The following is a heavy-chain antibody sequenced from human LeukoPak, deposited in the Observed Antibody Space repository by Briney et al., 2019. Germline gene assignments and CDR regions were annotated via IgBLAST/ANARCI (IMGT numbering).Heavy chain of an antibody. V-gene: IGHV3-23*01. J-gene: IGHJ4*02. CDR2: IFPSGSEI. Sequence: GGSLRLSCAASGFTFSTFAMLWVRQPPGKGLEWVSSIFPSGSEIHYADSVRGRFTISRDNSKGILSLQMNSLRAEDTAVYYCARGSGYLETFDYWGQGTLVTVSS. CDR3: ARGSGYLETFDY. CDR1: GFTFSTFA. D-gene: IGHD3-22*01.